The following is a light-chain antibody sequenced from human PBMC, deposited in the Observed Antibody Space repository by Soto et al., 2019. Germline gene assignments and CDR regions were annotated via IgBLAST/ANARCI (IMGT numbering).Light chain of an antibody. Sequence: DVQMAQSPSSLSASVGDRVTITCRASQSISNYLNWYQQKQGKAPKVXIHASSTLQSGVPSRFSGSGSGTEFSLTISSLQPEDFETYFCQQSYFTTLTFGGGTKVDIK. V-gene: IGKV1-39*01. CDR2: ASS. CDR1: QSISNY. CDR3: QQSYFTTLT. J-gene: IGKJ4*01.